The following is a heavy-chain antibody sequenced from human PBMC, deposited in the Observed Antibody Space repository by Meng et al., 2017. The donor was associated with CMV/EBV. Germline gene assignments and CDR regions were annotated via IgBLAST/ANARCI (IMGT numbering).Heavy chain of an antibody. V-gene: IGHV4-38-2*02. Sequence: SETLSLTCTVSGYSISSGYYWGWIRQPPGKGLEWIGSIYHSGSTYYNPSLKSRVTISVDTSKNQFSLKLSSVTAADTAVYYCARSSYYDSSGYYYLGGMDVWGQGTTVTVSS. CDR2: IYHSGST. J-gene: IGHJ6*02. D-gene: IGHD3-22*01. CDR1: GYSISSGYY. CDR3: ARSSYYDSSGYYYLGGMDV.